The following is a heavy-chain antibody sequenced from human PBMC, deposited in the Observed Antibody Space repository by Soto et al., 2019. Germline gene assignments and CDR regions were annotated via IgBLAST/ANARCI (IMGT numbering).Heavy chain of an antibody. Sequence: GGSLRLSCAASGFTFSSYAMSWVRQAPGKGLEWVSAISGSGGSTYYVDSVKGRFTISRENSKNTLYLQMNSLRAEDTAVSYCAKDRQGDGYNYSFYMDVLGKGTTVTVSS. J-gene: IGHJ6*03. D-gene: IGHD1-26*01. CDR3: AKDRQGDGYNYSFYMDV. CDR1: GFTFSSYA. CDR2: ISGSGGST. V-gene: IGHV3-23*01.